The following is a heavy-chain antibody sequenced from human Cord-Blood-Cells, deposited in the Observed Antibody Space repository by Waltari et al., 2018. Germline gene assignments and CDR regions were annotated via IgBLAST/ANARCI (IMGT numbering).Heavy chain of an antibody. V-gene: IGHV1-2*02. J-gene: IGHJ4*02. Sequence: QVQLVQSGAEVKKPGASVKVSCKASGNTFTGYYMHWVRQATGQGLEWMGWINPNSGGTNYAQKFQGRVTMTRDTSISTAYMELSRLRSDDTAVYYCARGGYSYGYIGPFDYWGQGTLVTVSS. D-gene: IGHD5-18*01. CDR3: ARGGYSYGYIGPFDY. CDR2: INPNSGGT. CDR1: GNTFTGYY.